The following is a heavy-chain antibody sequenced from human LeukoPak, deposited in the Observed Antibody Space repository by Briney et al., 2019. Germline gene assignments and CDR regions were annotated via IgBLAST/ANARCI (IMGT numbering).Heavy chain of an antibody. CDR2: INHSGST. D-gene: IGHD3-9*01. CDR1: GGSFSGYY. Sequence: PSETLSLTCAVYGGSFSGYYWSWIRQPPGKGLEWIGEINHSGSTNYNPSLKGRVTISVDTSKNQFSLKLSSVTAADTAVYYCAGRYDILTGYPYWGQGTLVTASS. V-gene: IGHV4-34*01. J-gene: IGHJ4*02. CDR3: AGRYDILTGYPY.